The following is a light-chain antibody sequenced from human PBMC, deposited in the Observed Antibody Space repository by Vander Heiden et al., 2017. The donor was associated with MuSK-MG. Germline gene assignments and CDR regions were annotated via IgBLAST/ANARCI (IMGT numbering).Light chain of an antibody. V-gene: IGKV1-12*01. Sequence: DIQLTQSPASVSASVGDRVTLSCRASQPISTWLAWYQQRPGKAPNLLIYVASTLHSGVPSRFSGGGSGTDFTLTINNLQPEDSGTYYCQEANSFPPFTFGGGTKVEVK. CDR1: QPISTW. CDR3: QEANSFPPFT. J-gene: IGKJ4*01. CDR2: VAS.